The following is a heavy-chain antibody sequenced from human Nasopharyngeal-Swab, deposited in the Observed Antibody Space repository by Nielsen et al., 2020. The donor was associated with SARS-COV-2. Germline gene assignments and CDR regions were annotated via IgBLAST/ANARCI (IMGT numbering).Heavy chain of an antibody. D-gene: IGHD3-10*01. V-gene: IGHV3-64D*06. CDR2: ISSNGGST. CDR3: VKPVHITMVRGVMSGPNWFDP. CDR1: GFTFSSYA. J-gene: IGHJ5*02. Sequence: GESQKISCSASGFTFSSYAMHWVRQAPGKGLEYVSAISSNGGSTYYADSVKGRFTISRDNSKNTLYLQMSSLRAEDTAVYYCVKPVHITMVRGVMSGPNWFDPWGQGTLVTVSS.